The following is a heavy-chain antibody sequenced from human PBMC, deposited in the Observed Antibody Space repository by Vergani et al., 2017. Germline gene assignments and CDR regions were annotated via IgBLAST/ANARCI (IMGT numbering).Heavy chain of an antibody. CDR3: ARGQKTGTTLDY. CDR2: IYYSGST. CDR1: GCSISSYY. V-gene: IGHV4-59*01. D-gene: IGHD1-7*01. Sequence: QVQLQESGPGLVKPSETLSLTCTVSGCSISSYYWSWIRQPPGKGLEWIGYIYYSGSTNYNPSLKSRVTISVDTSKNQFSLKLSSVTAADTAVYYCARGQKTGTTLDYWGQGTLVTVSS. J-gene: IGHJ4*02.